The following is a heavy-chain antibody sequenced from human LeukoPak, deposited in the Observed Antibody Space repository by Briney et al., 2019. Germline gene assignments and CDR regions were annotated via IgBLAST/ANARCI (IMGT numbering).Heavy chain of an antibody. Sequence: GGSLRLSCAASGFTFSSYAMHWVRQAPGKGLEWVAVISYDGSNKYYADSVKGRFTISRDNSKNTLYLQMNSLRAEDTAVYYCARETDGSGWHYYFDYWGQGTLVTVSS. CDR1: GFTFSSYA. J-gene: IGHJ4*02. CDR2: ISYDGSNK. D-gene: IGHD6-19*01. V-gene: IGHV3-30-3*01. CDR3: ARETDGSGWHYYFDY.